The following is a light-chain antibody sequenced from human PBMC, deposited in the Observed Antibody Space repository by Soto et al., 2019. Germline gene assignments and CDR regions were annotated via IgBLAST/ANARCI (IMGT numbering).Light chain of an antibody. CDR1: SSDVGGHNY. V-gene: IGLV2-14*01. CDR2: DVS. J-gene: IGLJ2*01. Sequence: QSALTQPASVSGSRGQSITISCTGTSSDVGGHNYVSWYQQHPGKAPKLMIYDVSNRPSGVSNRFSGSKSGNTASLTTSGLQAEDEADYYCSSYTSSSTLVFGGGTKLTVL. CDR3: SSYTSSSTLV.